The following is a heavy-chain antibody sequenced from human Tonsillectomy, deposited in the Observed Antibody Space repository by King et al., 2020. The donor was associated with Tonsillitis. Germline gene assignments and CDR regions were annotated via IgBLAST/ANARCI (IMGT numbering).Heavy chain of an antibody. J-gene: IGHJ4*02. Sequence: QLVQSGAEVKKPGASVKVSCKASGYTFTGYYMHWVRQAPGQGLEWMGWINPNSGGASSAQKFQGRVTMTRDTSISTAYMELSRLRSDDTAVYYCPRGGIGVAGSFDYWGQGTLVTVSS. D-gene: IGHD6-19*01. CDR1: GYTFTGYY. CDR3: PRGGIGVAGSFDY. V-gene: IGHV1-2*02. CDR2: INPNSGGA.